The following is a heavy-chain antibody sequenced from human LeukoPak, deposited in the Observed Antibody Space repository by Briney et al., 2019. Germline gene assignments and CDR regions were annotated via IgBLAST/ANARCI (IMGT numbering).Heavy chain of an antibody. CDR2: IYYSGST. CDR1: GGSISSSSYY. J-gene: IGHJ4*02. V-gene: IGHV4-39*07. CDR3: ARAPYYYDSSGYCQFDY. Sequence: SETLSLTCTVSGGSISSSSYYWGWIRQPPGKGLEGIGSIYYSGSTYYNPSLKSRVTISVDTSKNHFSLKLSSVTAADTAVYYCARAPYYYDSSGYCQFDYWGQGTLVTVSS. D-gene: IGHD3-22*01.